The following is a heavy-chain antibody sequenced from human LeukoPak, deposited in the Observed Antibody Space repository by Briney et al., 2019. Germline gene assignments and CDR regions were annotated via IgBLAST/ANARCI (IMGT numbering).Heavy chain of an antibody. CDR3: ARDLGITMVRGVISPSSYYGMDV. CDR2: IYHSGST. J-gene: IGHJ6*02. Sequence: SETLSLTCAVSGGPISSSNWWSWVRQPPGKGLEWIGEIYHSGSTNYNPSLKSRVTISVDKSKNQFSLKLSSVTAADTAVYYCARDLGITMVRGVISPSSYYGMDVWGQGTTVTVSS. V-gene: IGHV4-4*02. D-gene: IGHD3-10*01. CDR1: GGPISSSNW.